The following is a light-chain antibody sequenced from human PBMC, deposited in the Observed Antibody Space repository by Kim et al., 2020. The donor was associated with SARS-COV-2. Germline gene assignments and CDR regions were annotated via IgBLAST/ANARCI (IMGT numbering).Light chain of an antibody. CDR3: QDRKS. J-gene: IGKJ2*01. Sequence: PSFLSASVGDRVTITFRASQCINSFLAWYQQKPGKSPKLLIYAASTLQSEVPSRFSGSGVGTEFTLTISSLQPEDFGTYYCQDRKSFGQGTKLEI. V-gene: IGKV1-9*01. CDR2: AAS. CDR1: QCINSF.